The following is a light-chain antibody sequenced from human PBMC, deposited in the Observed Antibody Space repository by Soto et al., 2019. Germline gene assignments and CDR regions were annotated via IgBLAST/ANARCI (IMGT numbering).Light chain of an antibody. CDR2: EVN. V-gene: IGLV2-14*01. Sequence: QSALTQPASVSGSPGQSYTISCTGTSSDVGAYNYVSWYQHHPGKAPKLMIYEVNNRPSGVSNRFSGSKSGNTASLTISGLQAEDEADYYCSSYTSSNTWVLGGGTKLTVL. CDR1: SSDVGAYNY. J-gene: IGLJ3*02. CDR3: SSYTSSNTWV.